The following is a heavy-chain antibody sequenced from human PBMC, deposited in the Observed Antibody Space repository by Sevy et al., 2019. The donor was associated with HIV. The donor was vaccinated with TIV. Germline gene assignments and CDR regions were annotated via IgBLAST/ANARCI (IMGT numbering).Heavy chain of an antibody. CDR2: IPSSGSGI. V-gene: IGHV3-48*04. Sequence: GGSLRLSCVASGFDFSIHNMNWVRQAPGKGPEWLSYIPSSGSGIDYADFLRGRFISSRDNARNTLYLQMGSLGADDTAVYYCAGDYYRSGSYSFDLWGRGTLVTVSS. D-gene: IGHD3-10*01. CDR1: GFDFSIHN. J-gene: IGHJ5*02. CDR3: AGDYYRSGSYSFDL.